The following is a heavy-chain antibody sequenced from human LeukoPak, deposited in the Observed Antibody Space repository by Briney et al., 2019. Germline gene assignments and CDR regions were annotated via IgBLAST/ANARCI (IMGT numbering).Heavy chain of an antibody. CDR3: ARAPSTVTTFFDY. J-gene: IGHJ4*02. D-gene: IGHD4-17*01. CDR1: GGTFSSEA. V-gene: IGHV1-69*05. Sequence: SVKVSCKASGGTFSSEAFIWVRQSPGQGLEWMGGIIPIFGRPDYAQKFQDIVTITTDESTNTVYMELSSLRSEDTAVYYCARAPSTVTTFFDYWGQGTLVTVSS. CDR2: IIPIFGRP.